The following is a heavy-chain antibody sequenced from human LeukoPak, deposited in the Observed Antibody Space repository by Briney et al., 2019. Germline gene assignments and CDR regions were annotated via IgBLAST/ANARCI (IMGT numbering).Heavy chain of an antibody. J-gene: IGHJ3*02. V-gene: IGHV3-21*01. CDR1: GFTFSSYS. D-gene: IGHD6-13*01. CDR2: ISSSSSYI. CDR3: ARIRGIADVFDI. Sequence: PGGSLRLSCAASGFTFSSYSMNWVRQAPGKGLEWVSSISSSSSYIYYADSVKGRFTISRDNAKNSLYLQMNSLRAEDTAVYYCARIRGIADVFDIWGQGTMVTVSS.